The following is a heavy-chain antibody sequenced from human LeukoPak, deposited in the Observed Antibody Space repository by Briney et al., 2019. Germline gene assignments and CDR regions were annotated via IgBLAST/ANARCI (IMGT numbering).Heavy chain of an antibody. D-gene: IGHD6-13*01. V-gene: IGHV4-59*01. J-gene: IGHJ5*02. CDR1: GGSMSSYY. CDR2: IYYSGST. Sequence: SETLSLTCTVSGGSMSSYYWSWIRQPPGKGLEWIGYIYYSGSTNYNPSLKSRVTISVDTSKNQFSLKLSSVTAADTAVYYCARRAADHPYNWFDPWGQGTLVTVSS. CDR3: ARRAADHPYNWFDP.